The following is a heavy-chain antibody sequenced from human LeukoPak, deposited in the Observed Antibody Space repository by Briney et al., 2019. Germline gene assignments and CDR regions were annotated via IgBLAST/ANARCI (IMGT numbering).Heavy chain of an antibody. J-gene: IGHJ6*02. Sequence: ASVKVSCKASGGTFSSYAINWVRQASGQGLEWMGWMNPNSGNTGYAQKFQGRVTMTRNTSISTAYMELSSLRSEDTAVYYCARSYYRYYGMDVWGQGTTVTVSS. V-gene: IGHV1-8*02. CDR3: ARSYYRYYGMDV. CDR2: MNPNSGNT. CDR1: GGTFSSYA. D-gene: IGHD3-10*01.